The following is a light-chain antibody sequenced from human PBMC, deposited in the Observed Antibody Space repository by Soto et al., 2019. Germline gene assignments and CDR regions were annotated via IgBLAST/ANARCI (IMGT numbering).Light chain of an antibody. Sequence: DIQMTQSPSSLSASVGDRVTITCRASQDIANLLAWYQQKPGKVPQLLIYAASTLQSWVPSRFSGSGSGTDFTLTINSLQPEDVATYYCQKYDRVPCTFGQGTKVEIK. CDR2: AAS. CDR3: QKYDRVPCT. J-gene: IGKJ1*01. V-gene: IGKV1-27*01. CDR1: QDIANL.